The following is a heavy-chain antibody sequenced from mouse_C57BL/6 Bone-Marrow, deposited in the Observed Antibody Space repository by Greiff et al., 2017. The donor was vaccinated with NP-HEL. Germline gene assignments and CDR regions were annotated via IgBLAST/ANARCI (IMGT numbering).Heavy chain of an antibody. V-gene: IGHV1-81*01. J-gene: IGHJ1*03. CDR2: IYPRSGNT. CDR1: GYTFTSYG. D-gene: IGHD1-1*01. Sequence: VQLQQSGAELARPGASVKLSCKASGYTFTSYGISWVKQRTGQGLEWIGEIYPRSGNTYYNEKFKGKATLTADKSSSTAYMELSSLTSEDSAVYFCARDYYVSSYWYFDVWGTGTTVTVSS. CDR3: ARDYYVSSYWYFDV.